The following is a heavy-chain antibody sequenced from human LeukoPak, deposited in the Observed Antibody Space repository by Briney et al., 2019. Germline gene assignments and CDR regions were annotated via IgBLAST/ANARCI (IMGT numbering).Heavy chain of an antibody. D-gene: IGHD6-19*01. CDR2: ISSNGGST. V-gene: IGHV3-64D*06. Sequence: PGGSLRLSCSASGFTFSSYAMHWVRQAPGKGLEYVSAISSNGGSTYYADSVKGRFTISRDNSKNTLYLQMSSLRAEDTAVYYCVKGAWQWLVRSFMDVRGQGTTVTVSS. J-gene: IGHJ6*02. CDR3: VKGAWQWLVRSFMDV. CDR1: GFTFSSYA.